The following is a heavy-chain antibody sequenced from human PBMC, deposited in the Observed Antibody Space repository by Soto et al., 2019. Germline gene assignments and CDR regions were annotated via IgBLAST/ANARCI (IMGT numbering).Heavy chain of an antibody. V-gene: IGHV4-31*03. CDR2: IYYSGST. CDR1: GGSISSGGYY. D-gene: IGHD2-2*01. Sequence: QVQLQESGPGLVKPSQTLSLTCTVSGGSISSGGYYWSWIRQHPGKGLEWIGYIYYSGSTYYNPSLKSRVTISVDTSKNQFSLKLSSVTAADTAVYYCARDREYQLLKGNWFDPWGQGTLVTVSS. J-gene: IGHJ5*02. CDR3: ARDREYQLLKGNWFDP.